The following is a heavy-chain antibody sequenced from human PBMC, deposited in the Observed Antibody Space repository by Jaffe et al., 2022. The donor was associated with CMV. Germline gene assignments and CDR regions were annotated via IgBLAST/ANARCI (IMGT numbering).Heavy chain of an antibody. CDR1: GFTFSDYY. CDR3: ARAPSRNSGLKSTSDYGDSHYFDY. CDR2: ISSSGSTI. Sequence: QVQLVESGGGLVKPGGSLRLSCAASGFTFSDYYMSWIRQAPGKGLEWVSYISSSGSTIYYADSVKGRFTISRDNAKNSLYLQMNSLRAEDTAVYYCARAPSRNSGLKSTSDYGDSHYFDYWGQGTLVTVSS. D-gene: IGHD4-17*01. V-gene: IGHV3-11*01. J-gene: IGHJ4*02.